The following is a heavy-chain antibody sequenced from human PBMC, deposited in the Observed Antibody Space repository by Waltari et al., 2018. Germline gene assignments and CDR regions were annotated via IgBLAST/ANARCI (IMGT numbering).Heavy chain of an antibody. CDR2: IGGTGSGT. D-gene: IGHD3-10*01. CDR1: GFTFSSHS. Sequence: EVQLLESGGGLVQPGGSLRLSCAGTGFTFSSHSMVWVRQAPGKGLEWVSAIGGTGSGTYYADSVKGRFTISRDNFMKTLYLQMNSLRADDTVVYYCAKFPGAESFDIWGQGTMVTVSS. V-gene: IGHV3-23*01. J-gene: IGHJ3*02. CDR3: AKFPGAESFDI.